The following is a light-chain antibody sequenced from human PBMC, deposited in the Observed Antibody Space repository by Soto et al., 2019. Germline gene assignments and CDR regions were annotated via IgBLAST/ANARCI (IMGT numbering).Light chain of an antibody. CDR1: QSVSSSY. J-gene: IGKJ1*01. V-gene: IGKV3-20*01. CDR3: QQYGSSPWT. CDR2: GAS. Sequence: EIVLTQSPGTLSLTPGERATLSCMASQSVSSSYLAWYRQKPGQAPRLLIYGASNRATGIPDRFSGSGSGTDFTLTISRLEPEDFAVYYCQQYGSSPWTFGQGTKVEIK.